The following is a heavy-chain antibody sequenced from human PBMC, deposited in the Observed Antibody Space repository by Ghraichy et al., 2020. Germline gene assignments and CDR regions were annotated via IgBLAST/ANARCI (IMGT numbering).Heavy chain of an antibody. D-gene: IGHD5-24*01. CDR3: VRGNYNFDY. CDR1: GESVSSLGAS. V-gene: IGHV6-1*01. J-gene: IGHJ4*02. CDR2: TYYRSQWFY. Sequence: LRLSCVISGESVSSLGASWNWIRQSPSRGLEWLGRTYYRSQWFYEYAVSVQSRITINPDISKNQFSLQLKSMTPEDTAVYFCVRGNYNFDYWGQGTLVTVSS.